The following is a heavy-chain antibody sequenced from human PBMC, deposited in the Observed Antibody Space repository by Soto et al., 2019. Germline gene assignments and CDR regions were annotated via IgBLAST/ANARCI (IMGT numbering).Heavy chain of an antibody. CDR3: ARDHYGGNSEGHYYYYGMDV. V-gene: IGHV3-33*01. D-gene: IGHD4-17*01. J-gene: IGHJ6*02. CDR2: IWYDGSNK. CDR1: GVTFSSYG. Sequence: GGSLRLSCAASGVTFSSYGMHGVRQAPGKGLEWVAVIWYDGSNKYYADSVKGRFTISRDNSKNTLYLQMNSLRAEDTAVYYCARDHYGGNSEGHYYYYGMDVWGQGTTVTVSS.